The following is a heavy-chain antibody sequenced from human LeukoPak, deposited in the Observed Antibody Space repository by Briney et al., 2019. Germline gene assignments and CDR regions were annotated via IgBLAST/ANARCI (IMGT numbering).Heavy chain of an antibody. J-gene: IGHJ4*02. D-gene: IGHD3-16*01. CDR3: ARIRMITFGGVIDY. V-gene: IGHV4-30-4*08. CDR1: GGSISSGVYY. Sequence: TLSLTCSVSGGSISSGVYYWGWILQPPGKGLEWIGYIYYSGSTYYNPSLKSRVTISVDTSKNQSSLKLSSVTAADTAVYYCARIRMITFGGVIDYWGQGTLVTVSS. CDR2: IYYSGST.